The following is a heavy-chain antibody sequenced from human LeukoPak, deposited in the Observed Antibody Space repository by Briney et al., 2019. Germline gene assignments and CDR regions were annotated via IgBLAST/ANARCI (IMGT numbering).Heavy chain of an antibody. D-gene: IGHD3-16*02. CDR3: ATTLVPTAPMDV. CDR1: GFTFSSYE. Sequence: GGSLRLSCAASGFTFSSYEMNWVRQAPGKGLEWVSYISSSGSTIYYADSVKGRFTISRDNAKNSLYLQMSSLRAEDTAVYYCATTLVPTAPMDVWGKGTTVTVSS. J-gene: IGHJ6*04. CDR2: ISSSGSTI. V-gene: IGHV3-48*03.